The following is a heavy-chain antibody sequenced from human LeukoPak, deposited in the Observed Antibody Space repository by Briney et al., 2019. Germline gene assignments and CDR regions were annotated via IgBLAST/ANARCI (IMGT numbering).Heavy chain of an antibody. Sequence: PGGSLRLSCVASGFTFSTYTMTWVRQAPGKGLEWVANIKQDGSEKYYVDSVKGRFTISRDNAKNSLYLQMNSLRAEDTAVYYCARVMGDLYSAVDFDYWGQGTLVTVSS. J-gene: IGHJ4*02. D-gene: IGHD2-15*01. CDR3: ARVMGDLYSAVDFDY. CDR2: IKQDGSEK. V-gene: IGHV3-7*03. CDR1: GFTFSTYT.